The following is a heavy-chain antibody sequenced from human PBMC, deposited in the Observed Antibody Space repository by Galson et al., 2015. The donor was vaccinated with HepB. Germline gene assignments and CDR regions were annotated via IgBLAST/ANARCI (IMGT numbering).Heavy chain of an antibody. J-gene: IGHJ4*02. CDR1: GYTFTDYY. V-gene: IGHV1-69-2*01. Sequence: VKVSCKVSGYTFTDYYMHWVQQAPGKGLEWMGLVDPEDGETIYAEKFQGRVTITADTSTDTAYMELSSLRSEDTAVYYCATDFYYDSSGYMLDYWGQGTLVTVSS. CDR3: ATDFYYDSSGYMLDY. D-gene: IGHD3-22*01. CDR2: VDPEDGET.